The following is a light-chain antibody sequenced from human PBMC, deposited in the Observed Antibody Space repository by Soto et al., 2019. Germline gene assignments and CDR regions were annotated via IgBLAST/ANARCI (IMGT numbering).Light chain of an antibody. Sequence: EIVMTQSPATLSVSPGERANLSCRASQSVSSNLAWYQQKPGQAPRLLIYGASTRATGIPARFSGSGSVTEFTLTISSLQSEDFAVYYCQHYNNWPRTFGQGTKVEIK. V-gene: IGKV3-15*01. CDR2: GAS. CDR3: QHYNNWPRT. J-gene: IGKJ1*01. CDR1: QSVSSN.